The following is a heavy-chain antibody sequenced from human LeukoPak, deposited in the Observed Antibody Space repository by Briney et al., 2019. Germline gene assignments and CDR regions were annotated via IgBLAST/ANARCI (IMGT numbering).Heavy chain of an antibody. J-gene: IGHJ4*02. CDR2: IYTSGST. CDR1: GASISDYY. CDR3: ARDGVIRTSWYLDRPEFDY. Sequence: SETPSLTCTVSGASISDYYWSWIRQPAGKGLQWIGRIYTSGSTDYNPSLKSRVTMSINTSENQFSLKLTSVTAADTAVYYCARDGVIRTSWYLDRPEFDYWGQGTLVTVSS. V-gene: IGHV4-4*07. D-gene: IGHD6-13*01.